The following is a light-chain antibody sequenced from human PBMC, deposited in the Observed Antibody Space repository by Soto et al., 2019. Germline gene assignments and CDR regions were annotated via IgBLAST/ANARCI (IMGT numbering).Light chain of an antibody. V-gene: IGKV1-39*01. CDR2: GAS. Sequence: DIQMTQSPFSLSASVGDRVSITCRASQSISDYLTWYQQKPGKAPKLLIYGASSLQGGVPSRFSGSGSGTDFTLTISSLQPEDFATYYCQQSYSAPITCGQGTRLEIK. J-gene: IGKJ5*01. CDR3: QQSYSAPIT. CDR1: QSISDY.